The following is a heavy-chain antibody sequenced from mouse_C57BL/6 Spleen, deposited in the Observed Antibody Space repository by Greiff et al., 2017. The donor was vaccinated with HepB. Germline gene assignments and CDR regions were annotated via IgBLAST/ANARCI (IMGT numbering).Heavy chain of an antibody. CDR2: ISSGGSYT. CDR1: GFTFSSYG. V-gene: IGHV5-6*02. J-gene: IGHJ4*01. Sequence: EVKLVESGGDLVKPGGSLKLSCAASGFTFSSYGMSWVRQTPDKRLAWVATISSGGSYTYYPDSVKGRFTISRDNAKNTLYLQMSSLKSEDTAMYYCARHVYRANYYAMDYWGQGTSVTVSS. D-gene: IGHD3-1*01. CDR3: ARHVYRANYYAMDY.